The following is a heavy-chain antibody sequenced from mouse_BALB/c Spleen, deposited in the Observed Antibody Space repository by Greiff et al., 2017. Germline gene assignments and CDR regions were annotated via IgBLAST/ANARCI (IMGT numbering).Heavy chain of an antibody. Sequence: QVHVKQSAAELARPGASVKMSCKASGYTFTSYTMHWVKQRPGQGLEWIGYIIPSSGYTEYNQKFKDKTTLTADKSSNTAYMQLSSLTSEDSAVDYCAELLRLRNYFDYWGQGTTLTVSA. V-gene: IGHV1-4*02. D-gene: IGHD1-2*01. J-gene: IGHJ2*01. CDR3: AELLRLRNYFDY. CDR2: IIPSSGYT. CDR1: GYTFTSYT.